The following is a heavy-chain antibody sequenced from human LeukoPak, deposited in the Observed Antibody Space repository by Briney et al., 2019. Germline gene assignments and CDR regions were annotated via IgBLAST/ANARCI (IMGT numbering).Heavy chain of an antibody. Sequence: GGSLKISCKGSGYNFTIYWIGWVRQMPGKGLEWMGIIYPGDSNTRYSPSFQGQVTISADKSISTAYLQWSSLKASDTAMYYCARHDFGDYVYFWGQGTLVTVSS. D-gene: IGHD4-17*01. J-gene: IGHJ4*02. CDR3: ARHDFGDYVYF. CDR2: IYPGDSNT. CDR1: GYNFTIYW. V-gene: IGHV5-51*01.